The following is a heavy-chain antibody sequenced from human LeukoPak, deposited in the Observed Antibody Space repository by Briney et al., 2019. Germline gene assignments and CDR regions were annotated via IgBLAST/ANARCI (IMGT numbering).Heavy chain of an antibody. CDR1: GFTFSSYA. V-gene: IGHV3-23*01. J-gene: IGHJ4*02. D-gene: IGHD2-21*01. CDR2: ISGSGGST. Sequence: PGGSLRLSCAASGFTFSSYAMSWVRQAPGKGLEWVSAISGSGGSTYYADSVKGRFTISRDNARSSLYLQMDSLRVEDTAIYYCSRFLNYWGPGILVTVSS. CDR3: SRFLNY.